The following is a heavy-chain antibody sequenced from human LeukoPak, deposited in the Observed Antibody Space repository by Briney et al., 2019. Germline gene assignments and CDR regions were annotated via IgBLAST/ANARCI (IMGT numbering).Heavy chain of an antibody. CDR3: TRYAVGDYVWGSYRSLDY. Sequence: GVLRLSCTASGFTFGDYAMSWFRQAPGKGLEWVGFIRSKAYGGTTEYAASVKGRFTISRDDSKSIAYLQMNSLKTEDTAVYYCTRYAVGDYVWGSYRSLDYWGQGTLVTVSS. CDR2: IRSKAYGGTT. J-gene: IGHJ4*02. CDR1: GFTFGDYA. D-gene: IGHD3-16*02. V-gene: IGHV3-49*03.